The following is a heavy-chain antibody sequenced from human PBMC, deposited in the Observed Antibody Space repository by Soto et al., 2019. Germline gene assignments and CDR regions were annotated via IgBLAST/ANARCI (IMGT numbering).Heavy chain of an antibody. CDR3: ARLSGQVWKRTYYDFGSGTNWFYT. Sequence: PSETLSLTCTVSGGSISSSSYYWGWIRQPPGKGLEWIGSIYYSGSTYYNPSLKSRVTISVDTSKNQFSLKLSSVTAADTAVYYCARLSGQVWKRTYYDFGSGTNWFYTCAQRTLV. D-gene: IGHD3-3*01. CDR2: IYYSGST. CDR1: GGSISSSSYY. V-gene: IGHV4-39*01. J-gene: IGHJ5*02.